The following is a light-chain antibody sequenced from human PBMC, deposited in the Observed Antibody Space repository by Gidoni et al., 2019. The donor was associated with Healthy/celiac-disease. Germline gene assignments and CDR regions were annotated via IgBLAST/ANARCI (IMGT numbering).Light chain of an antibody. J-gene: IGKJ4*01. Sequence: EIVLTQSPATLHLSPGERATLSCRASQSVSSYLAWYQQKPGQAPSLLIYDASNRATGIPARFSGSGSGTDFTLTSSSLEPEDFAFYYCQHRSNWPPGLTFGGGTKVEIK. V-gene: IGKV3-11*01. CDR2: DAS. CDR1: QSVSSY. CDR3: QHRSNWPPGLT.